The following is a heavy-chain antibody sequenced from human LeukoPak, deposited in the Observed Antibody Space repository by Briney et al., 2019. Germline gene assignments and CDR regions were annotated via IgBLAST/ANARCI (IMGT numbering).Heavy chain of an antibody. V-gene: IGHV3-74*01. CDR3: ARSGNPWYHDAFDI. CDR2: INSDGSST. D-gene: IGHD1-14*01. Sequence: GGSLRLSCAASGFTFSSYWMHWVRQAPGKGLVWVSRINSDGSSTSYADSVKGRFTISRDNAKNTLYLQMNSLRAEDTAVYYYARSGNPWYHDAFDIWGQGTMVTVSS. CDR1: GFTFSSYW. J-gene: IGHJ3*02.